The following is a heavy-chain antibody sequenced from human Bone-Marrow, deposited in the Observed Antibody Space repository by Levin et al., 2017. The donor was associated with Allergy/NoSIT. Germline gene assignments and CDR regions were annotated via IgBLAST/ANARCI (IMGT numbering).Heavy chain of an antibody. CDR1: GFTFTSYT. D-gene: IGHD6-6*01. J-gene: IGHJ5*02. CDR2: ISGSLNYI. V-gene: IGHV3-21*06. Sequence: GGSLRLSCATSGFTFTSYTLAWVRQTPGKGLEWVSFISGSLNYIYYADSVKGRFTMSRDNAKNSVYLQMDSLRAEDTATYYCAGFDTTSSWFDPWGPGTLVIVSS. CDR3: AGFDTTSSWFDP.